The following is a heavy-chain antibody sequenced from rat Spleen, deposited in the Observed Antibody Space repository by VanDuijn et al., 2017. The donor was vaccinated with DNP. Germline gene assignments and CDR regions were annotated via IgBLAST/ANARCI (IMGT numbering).Heavy chain of an antibody. V-gene: IGHV2-43*01. Sequence: QVQLQESGPGLVQPSQTLSLACTVSGFSLTSFPVHWVRQSSGKGLEWMGLIWTGGSTEYNSALKSRLSSSRDTSKSQVFLKMNSLQTEDTATYYCARSYYGYKAYFDYWGQGVMVTVSS. CDR3: ARSYYGYKAYFDY. CDR1: GFSLTSFP. J-gene: IGHJ2*01. CDR2: IWTGGST. D-gene: IGHD1-9*01.